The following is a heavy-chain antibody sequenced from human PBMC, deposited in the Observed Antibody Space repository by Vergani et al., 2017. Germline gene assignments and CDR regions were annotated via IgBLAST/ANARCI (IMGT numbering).Heavy chain of an antibody. V-gene: IGHV1-2*06. J-gene: IGHJ4*02. CDR1: GYTFTGYY. CDR2: INPNSGGT. Sequence: QVQLVQSGAEVKKPGASVKVSCKASGYTFTGYYMHWVRQAPGQGLEWMGRINPNSGGTNYAQKFQGRVTMTGDTSIRTAYMELSRLRSDDTAVYYCARAMGYDSRSYLYYFDYWGQGTLVTVSS. D-gene: IGHD3-22*01. CDR3: ARAMGYDSRSYLYYFDY.